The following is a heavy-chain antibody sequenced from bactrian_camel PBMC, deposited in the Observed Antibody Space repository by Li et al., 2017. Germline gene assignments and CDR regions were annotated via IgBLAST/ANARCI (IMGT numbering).Heavy chain of an antibody. CDR1: VYAYTSSYC. Sequence: QVQLVESGGGSVQAGGSLRLSCEFFVYAYTSSYCMGWFRQAPGKECEGVVAIDSDGTTSYADSVKGRFNVSHDNAKNILYLQMDSLKPEDTATYYCAARTGHRLSCHLGADFGYWGQGTQVTVS. D-gene: IGHD3*01. V-gene: IGHV3S55*01. J-gene: IGHJ6*01. CDR2: IDSDGTT. CDR3: AARTGHRLSCHLGADFGY.